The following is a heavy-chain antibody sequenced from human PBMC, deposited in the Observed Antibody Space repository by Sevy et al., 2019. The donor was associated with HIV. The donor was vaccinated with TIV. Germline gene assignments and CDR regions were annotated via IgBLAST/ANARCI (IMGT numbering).Heavy chain of an antibody. CDR2: ISYDGSNK. V-gene: IGHV3-30*18. CDR1: GFTFSSYG. J-gene: IGHJ3*02. Sequence: GGSLRLSCAASGFTFSSYGMHWVRQAPGKGLEWVAVISYDGSNKYYADSVKGRFPISRDNSKNTLYLQMNSLRAEDTAVYYCAKDAGDGYNFWGGAFDIWGQGTMVTVSS. CDR3: AKDAGDGYNFWGGAFDI. D-gene: IGHD3-3*01.